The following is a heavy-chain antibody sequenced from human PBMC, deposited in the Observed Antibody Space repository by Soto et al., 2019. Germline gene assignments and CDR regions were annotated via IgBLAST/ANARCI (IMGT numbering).Heavy chain of an antibody. CDR2: ISYDGSNK. Sequence: GGSLRLSCAASGFTFSSYGMQWVRQAPGKGLEWVAVISYDGSNKYYADSVKGRFTISSDNSKNTLYLQMNSLRAEDTAVYYCAKDRLRDYYYYYGMGIRSQGTTVTVSS. CDR1: GFTFSSYG. CDR3: AKDRLRDYYYYYGMGI. J-gene: IGHJ6*02. V-gene: IGHV3-30*18.